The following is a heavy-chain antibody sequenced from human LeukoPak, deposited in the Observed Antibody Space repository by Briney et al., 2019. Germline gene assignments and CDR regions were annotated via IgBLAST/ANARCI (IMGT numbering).Heavy chain of an antibody. Sequence: GGSLRLSCAASGFTFSSYWMHWVRHAPGKGLVWVSRINTDGSSTTYADSVKGRFTISRDNAKNTLYLQMNSLRAEDTAVYYCAREDAGFDYWGQGTLVTVSS. CDR3: AREDAGFDY. D-gene: IGHD1-14*01. CDR1: GFTFSSYW. J-gene: IGHJ4*02. V-gene: IGHV3-74*01. CDR2: INTDGSST.